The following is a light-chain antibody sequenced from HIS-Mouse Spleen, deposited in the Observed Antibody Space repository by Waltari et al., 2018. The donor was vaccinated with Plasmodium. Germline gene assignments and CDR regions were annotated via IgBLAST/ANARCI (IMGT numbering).Light chain of an antibody. CDR1: ALPKQY. V-gene: IGLV3-25*03. J-gene: IGLJ3*02. CDR2: KDS. Sequence: SYELTQPPSVSVSPGQTARTTCSGDALPKQYAYWYQQKTGQAPVLVIYKDSERPSGIPERFSGSSSGTTVTLTISGVQAEDEADYYCQSADSSGTPNWVFGGGTKLTVL. CDR3: QSADSSGTPNWV.